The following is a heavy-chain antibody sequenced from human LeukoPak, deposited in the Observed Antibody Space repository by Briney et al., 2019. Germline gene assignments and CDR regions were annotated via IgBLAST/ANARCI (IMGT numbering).Heavy chain of an antibody. D-gene: IGHD1-26*01. V-gene: IGHV3-23*01. CDR2: ISGSGGST. Sequence: PGGSLRLSCAASGFTVSSDYMSWVRQAPGKGLEWVSAISGSGGSTYYADSVKGRFTISRDNSKNTLFLHMNSLRAEDTAVYYCAKDVSSGTYFGYWGQGTLVTVSS. CDR1: GFTVSSDY. CDR3: AKDVSSGTYFGY. J-gene: IGHJ4*02.